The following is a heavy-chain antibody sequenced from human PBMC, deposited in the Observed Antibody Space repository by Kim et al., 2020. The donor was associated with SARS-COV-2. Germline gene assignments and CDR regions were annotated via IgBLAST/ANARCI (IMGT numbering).Heavy chain of an antibody. Sequence: ASVKVSCKASGYTFTSYGISWVRQAPGQGLEWMGWISAYNGNTNYAQKLQGRVTMTTDTSTSTAYMELRSLRSDDTAVYYCARDGNIVVVPAEARRNWFDPWGQGTLVTVSS. D-gene: IGHD2-2*01. CDR3: ARDGNIVVVPAEARRNWFDP. V-gene: IGHV1-18*01. CDR1: GYTFTSYG. CDR2: ISAYNGNT. J-gene: IGHJ5*02.